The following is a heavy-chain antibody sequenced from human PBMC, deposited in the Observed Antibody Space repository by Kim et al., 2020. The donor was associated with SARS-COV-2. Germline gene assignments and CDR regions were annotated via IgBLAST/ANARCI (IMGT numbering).Heavy chain of an antibody. Sequence: SETLSLTCTVSGGSISSSSYYWGWIRQPPGKGLEWIGSIYYSGSTYYNPSLKSRVTISVDTSKNQFSLKLSSVTAADTAVYYCARQRGSSPEGGFDYWGQGTLVTVSS. CDR2: IYYSGST. D-gene: IGHD6-6*01. J-gene: IGHJ4*02. CDR1: GGSISSSSYY. CDR3: ARQRGSSPEGGFDY. V-gene: IGHV4-39*01.